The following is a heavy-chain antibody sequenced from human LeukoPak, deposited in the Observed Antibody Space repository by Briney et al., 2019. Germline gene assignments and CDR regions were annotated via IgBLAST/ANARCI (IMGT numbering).Heavy chain of an antibody. CDR1: GFTVSGNY. Sequence: PGGSLRLSCAASGFTVSGNYMSWVRQAPGKGLEWVSVIYTAGGTYNADSVKGRFTISRDKSKNTLYLQMNTLRAEDTAVYFCAGGNTWPGLSYWGQGTLLTVSS. CDR3: AGGNTWPGLSY. V-gene: IGHV3-53*01. D-gene: IGHD6-25*01. J-gene: IGHJ4*02. CDR2: IYTAGGT.